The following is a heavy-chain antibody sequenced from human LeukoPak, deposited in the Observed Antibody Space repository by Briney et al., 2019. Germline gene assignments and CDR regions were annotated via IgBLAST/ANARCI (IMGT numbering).Heavy chain of an antibody. CDR3: ATDDHDYRYMDV. Sequence: SETLSLTCTVSGGSISGYYWSWIRQPAGKGLEWIGRIYSSGNNDYNPSLKSRVTISADTSKNQFSLRLTSVTAADTAIYFCATDDHDYRYMDVWGKGATVIVSS. D-gene: IGHD4/OR15-4a*01. J-gene: IGHJ6*03. V-gene: IGHV4-4*07. CDR2: IYSSGNN. CDR1: GGSISGYY.